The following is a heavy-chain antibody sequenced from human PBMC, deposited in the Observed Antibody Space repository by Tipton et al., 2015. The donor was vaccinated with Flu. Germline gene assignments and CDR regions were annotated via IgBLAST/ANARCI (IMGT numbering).Heavy chain of an antibody. Sequence: SLRLSCAASGFTFSSYAMSWVRQAPGKGLEWVSSISSSSSYIYYADSVKGRFTISRDNAKNSLYLQMNSLRAEDTAVYYCARDRSPSMVRGAIDAFDIWGQGTMVTVSS. CDR2: ISSSSSYI. J-gene: IGHJ3*02. D-gene: IGHD3-10*01. CDR1: GFTFSSYA. V-gene: IGHV3-21*01. CDR3: ARDRSPSMVRGAIDAFDI.